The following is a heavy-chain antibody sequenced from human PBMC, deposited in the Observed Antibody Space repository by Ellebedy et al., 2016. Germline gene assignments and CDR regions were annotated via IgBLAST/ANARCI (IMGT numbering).Heavy chain of an antibody. D-gene: IGHD4-17*01. V-gene: IGHV3-23*01. CDR2: ISGDGDTT. Sequence: GESLKISXVASGFTFRNFFMSWVRQVPGGGVEWLSTISGDGDTTFSADSVKGRFTISRDNSRYTLYLQMDSLTAADTAVYYCYYGHYPGFWGQGTLVTVSS. CDR3: YYGHYPGF. J-gene: IGHJ4*02. CDR1: GFTFRNFF.